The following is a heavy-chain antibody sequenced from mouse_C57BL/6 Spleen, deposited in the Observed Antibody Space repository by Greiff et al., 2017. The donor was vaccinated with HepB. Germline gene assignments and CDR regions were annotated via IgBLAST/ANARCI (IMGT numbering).Heavy chain of an antibody. D-gene: IGHD2-3*01. CDR3: ARRGYYVGDYAMDY. CDR1: GFTFSDYG. J-gene: IGHJ4*01. Sequence: EVKLMESGGGLVKPGGSLKLSCAASGFTFSDYGMHWVRQAPEKGLEWVAYISSGSSTIYYADTVKGRFTISRDNAKNTLFLQMTSLRSEDTAMYYWARRGYYVGDYAMDYWGQGTSVTVSS. CDR2: ISSGSSTI. V-gene: IGHV5-17*01.